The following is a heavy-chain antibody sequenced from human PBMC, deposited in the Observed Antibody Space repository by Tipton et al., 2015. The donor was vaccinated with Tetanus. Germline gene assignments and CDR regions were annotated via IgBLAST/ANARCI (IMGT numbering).Heavy chain of an antibody. D-gene: IGHD3-10*01. Sequence: GLVKPSQTLSLTCDVSGDSVSSNTAAWNWIRQSPSRGLEWLGRTYYRSKWYYEYALSVRSRIRIDPDTSKNQFSLKLSSVSAEDTAVYYCARGGDPYRGQYWYFDLWGRGTLVTVSS. V-gene: IGHV6-1*01. J-gene: IGHJ2*01. CDR1: GDSVSSNTAA. CDR2: TYYRSKWYY. CDR3: ARGGDPYRGQYWYFDL.